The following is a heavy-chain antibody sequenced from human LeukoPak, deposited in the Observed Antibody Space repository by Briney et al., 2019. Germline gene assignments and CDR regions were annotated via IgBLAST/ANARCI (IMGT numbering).Heavy chain of an antibody. CDR2: IKQDGSEK. CDR1: GFTFSSYW. D-gene: IGHD2-2*02. J-gene: IGHJ6*02. CDR3: ASSLETYCSSTSCYRMYYYYGMDV. Sequence: GGSLRLSCAASGFTFSSYWMSWVRRAPGKGLEWVANIKQDGSEKYYVDSVKGRFTISRDNAKNSQYLQMNSLRAEDTAVYYCASSLETYCSSTSCYRMYYYYGMDVWGQGTTVTVSS. V-gene: IGHV3-7*01.